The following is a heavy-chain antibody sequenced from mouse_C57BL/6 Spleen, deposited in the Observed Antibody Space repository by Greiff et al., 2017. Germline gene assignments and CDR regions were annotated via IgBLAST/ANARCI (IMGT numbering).Heavy chain of an antibody. D-gene: IGHD2-4*01. CDR2: IHPNSGST. J-gene: IGHJ2*01. V-gene: IGHV1-64*01. CDR3: ASIYDDYDEDFDY. CDR1: GYTFTSYW. Sequence: QVQLQQPGAELVKPGASVKLSCKASGYTFTSYWMHWVKQRPGQGLEWIGMIHPNSGSTNYNEKFKSKATLTVDKSSSTAYMQRSSLTSEDAAVYYCASIYDDYDEDFDYWGQGTTLTVSS.